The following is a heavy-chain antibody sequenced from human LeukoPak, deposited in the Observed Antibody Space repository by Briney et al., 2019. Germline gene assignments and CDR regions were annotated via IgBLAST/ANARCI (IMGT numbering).Heavy chain of an antibody. CDR3: AITTYYYDSSGSPFDY. Sequence: PGGSLRLSCAASGFTFSSYSMNWVRQAPGKGLEWVSYISSSSSTIYYADSVKGRFTISRDNAKNSLYLQMNSLRAEDTAVYYCAITTYYYDSSGSPFDYWGQGTLVTVSS. V-gene: IGHV3-48*04. D-gene: IGHD3-22*01. CDR2: ISSSSSTI. J-gene: IGHJ4*02. CDR1: GFTFSSYS.